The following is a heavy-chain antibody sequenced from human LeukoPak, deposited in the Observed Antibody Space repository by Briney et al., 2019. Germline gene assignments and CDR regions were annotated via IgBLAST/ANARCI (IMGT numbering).Heavy chain of an antibody. CDR2: IRYDGSNK. V-gene: IGHV3-30*02. J-gene: IGHJ1*01. CDR1: GFTFSSYG. CDR3: ARDRCWSYLQGYFLH. Sequence: GEFLRLSCAASGFTFSSYGMHWVRQAPGKGLEWVAFIRYDGSNKYYADSVKGRFTISRDNSKNTLYLQMNSLRAEDTAVYYCARDRCWSYLQGYFLHWGQGSLVIVSS. D-gene: IGHD1-26*01.